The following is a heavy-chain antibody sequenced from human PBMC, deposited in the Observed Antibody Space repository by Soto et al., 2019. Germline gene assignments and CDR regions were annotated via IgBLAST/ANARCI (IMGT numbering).Heavy chain of an antibody. CDR1: GGSFSGYY. CDR2: INHSGST. V-gene: IGHV4-34*01. Sequence: SETLSLTCAVYGGSFSGYYWSWIRQPPGKGLEWIGEINHSGSTNYNPSLKSRVTISVDTSKNQFSLKLSSVTAADTAVYYCASTQYRYYYYYYMDVWGKGTTVTVSS. J-gene: IGHJ6*03. D-gene: IGHD2-2*01. CDR3: ASTQYRYYYYYYMDV.